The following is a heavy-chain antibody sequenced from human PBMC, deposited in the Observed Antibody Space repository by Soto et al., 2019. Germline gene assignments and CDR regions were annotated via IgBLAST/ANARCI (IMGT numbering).Heavy chain of an antibody. CDR1: GFLFDSYA. J-gene: IGHJ4*02. V-gene: IGHV3-23*01. D-gene: IGHD6-13*01. CDR2: ISGGGGDT. Sequence: EVQLLESGGGLVRPGGSLRLSCAASGFLFDSYAITWVRQAPGKGLDWVSAISGGGGDTYYADSVKGRFTVSRDNSKNTLYVEMKGLRAEDTAIYYCTRSLFMASPGIEPFDSWGQGTLVTVSS. CDR3: TRSLFMASPGIEPFDS.